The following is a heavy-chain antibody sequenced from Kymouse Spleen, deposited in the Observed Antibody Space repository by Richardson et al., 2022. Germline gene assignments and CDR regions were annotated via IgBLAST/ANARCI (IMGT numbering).Heavy chain of an antibody. CDR1: GGSFSGYY. CDR3: ARNGYSGYGFDY. D-gene: IGHD5-12*01. V-gene: IGHV4-34*01. J-gene: IGHJ4*02. CDR2: INHSGST. Sequence: QVQLQQWGAGLLKPSETLSLTCAVYGGSFSGYYWSWIRQPPGKGLEWIGEINHSGSTNYNPSLKSRVTISVDTSKNQFSLKLSSVTAADTAVYYCARNGYSGYGFDYWGQGTLVTVSS.